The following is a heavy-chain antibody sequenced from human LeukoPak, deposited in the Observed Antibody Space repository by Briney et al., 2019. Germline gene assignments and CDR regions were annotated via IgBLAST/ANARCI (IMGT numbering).Heavy chain of an antibody. CDR3: ASLYCSSTSCKAGGYYYGMDV. Sequence: PGGSLRLSCAASGFTFSSYSMNWVRQAPGKGLEWVSSISSSSSYIYYADSVKGRFTISRDNAKNSLYLQMNSLRAEDTAVYYCASLYCSSTSCKAGGYYYGMDVWGQGTTVTVSS. D-gene: IGHD2-2*01. V-gene: IGHV3-21*01. J-gene: IGHJ6*02. CDR2: ISSSSSYI. CDR1: GFTFSSYS.